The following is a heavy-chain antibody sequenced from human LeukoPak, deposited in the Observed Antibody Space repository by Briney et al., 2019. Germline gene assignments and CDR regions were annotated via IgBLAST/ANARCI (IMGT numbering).Heavy chain of an antibody. D-gene: IGHD3-10*01. V-gene: IGHV4-30-4*01. J-gene: IGHJ5*02. CDR3: ARGAGLGDWFDP. Sequence: PSQTLSLTCTVSGGSISSGDYYWSWIRQPPGKGLEWIGYIYYSGSTYHNPSLKSRVTISVDTSKNQFSLKLSSVTAADTAVYYCARGAGLGDWFDPWGQGTLVTVSS. CDR2: IYYSGST. CDR1: GGSISSGDYY.